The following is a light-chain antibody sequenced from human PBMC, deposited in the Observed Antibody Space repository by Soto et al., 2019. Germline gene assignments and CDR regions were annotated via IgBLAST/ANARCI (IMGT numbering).Light chain of an antibody. Sequence: DIQMTQSPSTLSASVGDRVTITCRASQSISTWLAWYQQKLGKAPKLLIYKASSLEGGGLSRFSGSGSGTDFTLTISSVQPDDFATYYCQQYNSYSWTFGQGTKVEIK. CDR3: QQYNSYSWT. CDR1: QSISTW. CDR2: KAS. J-gene: IGKJ1*01. V-gene: IGKV1-5*03.